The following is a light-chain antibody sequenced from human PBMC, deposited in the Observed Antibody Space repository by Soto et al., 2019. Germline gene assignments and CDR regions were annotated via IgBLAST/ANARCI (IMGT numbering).Light chain of an antibody. CDR2: DVT. CDR3: SSYTSSSTHYV. J-gene: IGLJ1*01. CDR1: SSDVGGYNY. V-gene: IGLV2-14*01. Sequence: QSALTQPASVSGSPGQSITISCTGTSSDVGGYNYVSWYQQHPVKAPKLMIYDVTNRPSGVSDRFSGSKSGNTASLTISGRQAEDEADYYCSSYTSSSTHYVFGTGTKVTVL.